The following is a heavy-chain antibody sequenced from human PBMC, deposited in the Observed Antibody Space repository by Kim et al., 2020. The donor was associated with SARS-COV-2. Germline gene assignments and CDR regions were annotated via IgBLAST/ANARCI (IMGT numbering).Heavy chain of an antibody. CDR2: ISSSSSYI. J-gene: IGHJ4*02. D-gene: IGHD3-16*01. Sequence: GGSLRLSCAASGFTFSSYSMNWVRQAPGKGLEWVSSISSSSSYIYYADSVKGRFTISRDNAKNSLYLQMNSLRAEDTAVYYCARDGGVVMATTDFDYWGQGTLVTVSS. V-gene: IGHV3-21*01. CDR1: GFTFSSYS. CDR3: ARDGGVVMATTDFDY.